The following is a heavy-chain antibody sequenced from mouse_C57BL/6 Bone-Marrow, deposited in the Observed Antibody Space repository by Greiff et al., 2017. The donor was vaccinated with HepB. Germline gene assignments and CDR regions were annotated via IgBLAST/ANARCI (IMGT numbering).Heavy chain of an antibody. J-gene: IGHJ4*01. CDR3: GRDAPFLYAMDY. CDR2: SRNKANDYTT. CDR1: GFTFSDFY. Sequence: EVQGVESGGGLVQSGRSLRLSCATSGFTFSDFYMEWVRQAPGKGLEWIAASRNKANDYTTEYSASVKGRFIGSRDTSQNILYRQMDALRAEDTAVYYCGRDAPFLYAMDYWGQGTSVTVSS. V-gene: IGHV7-1*01.